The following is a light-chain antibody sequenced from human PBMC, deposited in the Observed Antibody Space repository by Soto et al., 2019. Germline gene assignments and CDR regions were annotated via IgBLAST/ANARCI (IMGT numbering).Light chain of an antibody. CDR2: DAS. V-gene: IGKV3D-20*02. Sequence: EIVLTQSPGTLSLSPGERATLSCRASQSVSSSYLAWYQQKPGQAPRLLIYDASNRATGIPARFSGSGSGTDFTLTISSLEPEDFAVYYCHQRQYWPPITFGQGTRL. CDR3: HQRQYWPPIT. CDR1: QSVSSSY. J-gene: IGKJ5*01.